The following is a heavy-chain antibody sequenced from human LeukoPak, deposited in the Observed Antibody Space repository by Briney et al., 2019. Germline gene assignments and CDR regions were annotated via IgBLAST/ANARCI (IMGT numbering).Heavy chain of an antibody. CDR2: ISSSSYI. J-gene: IGHJ6*03. Sequence: GGSLRLSCAASGFTFSSYSMNWVRQAPGKGLEWVSSISSSSYIYYADSVKGRFTISRDNAKNSMYLQMNSLRAEDTAVYYCARGRRGSSNYYYYMDVWGKGTTVTVSS. CDR3: ARGRRGSSNYYYYMDV. V-gene: IGHV3-21*01. D-gene: IGHD1-26*01. CDR1: GFTFSSYS.